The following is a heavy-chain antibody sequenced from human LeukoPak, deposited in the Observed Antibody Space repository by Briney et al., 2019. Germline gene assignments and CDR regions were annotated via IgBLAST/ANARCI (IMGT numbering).Heavy chain of an antibody. V-gene: IGHV3-30*19. D-gene: IGHD6-19*01. CDR1: GFTFSSYG. Sequence: GGSLRLSCAASGFTFSSYGMHWVRQAPGKGLEWVAVISYDGSNKYYADSVKGRFTISRDNSKNTLYLQMNSLRAEDTAVYYCAREASVAGTSAFDYWGQGTLVTVSS. J-gene: IGHJ4*02. CDR2: ISYDGSNK. CDR3: AREASVAGTSAFDY.